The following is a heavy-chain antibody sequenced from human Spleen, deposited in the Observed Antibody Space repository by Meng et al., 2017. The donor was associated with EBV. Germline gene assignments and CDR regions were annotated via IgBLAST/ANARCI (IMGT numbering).Heavy chain of an antibody. Sequence: QGPLQEPGLRLLKPSETLSRTCFVSDGSVNTNTFSWSWIRQPPGKTLEWIGYSYSSGRTSYNPSLKSRVTISVDTSKNQFSLRLASVTAADTAVYYCARDDFYWGQGILVTVSS. D-gene: IGHD2-21*02. CDR2: SYSSGRT. CDR3: ARDDFY. J-gene: IGHJ4*02. V-gene: IGHV4-61*01. CDR1: DGSVNTNTFS.